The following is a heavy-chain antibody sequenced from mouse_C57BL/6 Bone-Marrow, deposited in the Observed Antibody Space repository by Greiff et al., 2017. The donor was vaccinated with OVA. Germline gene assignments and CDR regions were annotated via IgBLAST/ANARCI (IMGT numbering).Heavy chain of an antibody. CDR3: ARDGPVRHDALDY. Sequence: QVQLQQSGAELARPGASVKLSCKASGYTFTSYGISWVKQRTGQGLEWIGEIYTRSGNTSYNETFKGKATLTAYKSARTAYRGLRSLTSEDSAVYVCARDGPVRHDALDYWGQGTSVTVSS. CDR1: GYTFTSYG. V-gene: IGHV1-81*01. CDR2: IYTRSGNT. D-gene: IGHD1-2*01. J-gene: IGHJ4*01.